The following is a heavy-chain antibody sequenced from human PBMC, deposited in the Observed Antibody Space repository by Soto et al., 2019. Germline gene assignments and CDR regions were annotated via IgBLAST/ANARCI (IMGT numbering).Heavy chain of an antibody. CDR3: ARGYATSWYTYYFDY. CDR1: GGSISGSSYY. CDR2: ISYSGST. J-gene: IGHJ4*02. V-gene: IGHV4-61*05. Sequence: PSETLSLTCTVSGGSISGSSYYWGWIRQPPGKGLEWMGYISYSGSTNYNPSLKSRVTISSDTTKNQLSLKLTSVTAADTAVYHCARGYATSWYTYYFDYWGQGALVTVSS. D-gene: IGHD6-13*01.